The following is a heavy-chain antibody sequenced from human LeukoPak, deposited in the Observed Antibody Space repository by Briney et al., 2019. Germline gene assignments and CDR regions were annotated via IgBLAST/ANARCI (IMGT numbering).Heavy chain of an antibody. Sequence: GGSLRLSCAASGFTFSSYAMHWVRQAPGKGLEWVAVISYDGSNKYYADSVKGRFTISRDNSKNTLYLQMNSLRAEDTAVYYCARDADSSSWYLRHYYYGMDVWGQGTTVTVSS. CDR3: ARDADSSSWYLRHYYYGMDV. CDR2: ISYDGSNK. V-gene: IGHV3-30-3*01. D-gene: IGHD6-13*01. J-gene: IGHJ6*02. CDR1: GFTFSSYA.